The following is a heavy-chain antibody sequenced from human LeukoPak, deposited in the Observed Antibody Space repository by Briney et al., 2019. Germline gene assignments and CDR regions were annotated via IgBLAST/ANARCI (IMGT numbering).Heavy chain of an antibody. J-gene: IGHJ4*02. V-gene: IGHV4-30-4*01. CDR1: GGSISSGDYY. D-gene: IGHD1-26*01. CDR3: AREPRIVGAITGY. Sequence: PSQTLPLTCTVCGGSISSGDYYWSWIRQPPGKGLEWIGYIYYSGSTYYNPSLKSRVTISVDTSKNQFSLKLSSVTAADTAVYYCAREPRIVGAITGYWGQGTLVTVSS. CDR2: IYYSGST.